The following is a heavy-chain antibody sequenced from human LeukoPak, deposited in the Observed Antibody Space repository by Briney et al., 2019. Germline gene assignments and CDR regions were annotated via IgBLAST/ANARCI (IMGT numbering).Heavy chain of an antibody. D-gene: IGHD6-19*01. CDR2: IYYSGST. CDR1: GGSIGSYY. CDR3: ARLRPVAGYDAFDI. V-gene: IGHV4-59*08. Sequence: SETLSLTCSVSGGSIGSYYWSWIRQPPGKGLEWIGYIYYSGSTNYNPSLKSRVTMSVDTSKNQFSLKLTSVTAADTAVYYCARLRPVAGYDAFDIWGLGTMVTVSS. J-gene: IGHJ3*02.